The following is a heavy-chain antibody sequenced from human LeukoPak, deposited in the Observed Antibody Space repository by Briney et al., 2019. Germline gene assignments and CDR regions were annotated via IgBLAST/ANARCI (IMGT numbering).Heavy chain of an antibody. Sequence: SQTLSLTCAISGDSVPSSSATWNWIRQSPSRGLEWLGRTYYKSKWYNDYAVSVKSRITINPDTSSNQFSLQLNSVTPEDTAVYYCAREGVTLVRGVVLDYYGMGVWGQGTTVTVSS. D-gene: IGHD3-10*01. CDR3: AREGVTLVRGVVLDYYGMGV. V-gene: IGHV6-1*01. CDR2: TYYKSKWYN. J-gene: IGHJ6*02. CDR1: GDSVPSSSAT.